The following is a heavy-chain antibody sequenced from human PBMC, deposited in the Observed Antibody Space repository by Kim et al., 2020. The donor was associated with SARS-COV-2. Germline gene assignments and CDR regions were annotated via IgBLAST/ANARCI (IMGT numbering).Heavy chain of an antibody. CDR3: ARAGYMPGIAVSMGY. V-gene: IGHV1-18*01. D-gene: IGHD6-19*01. Sequence: ASVKVSCKASGYTFTSYGISWVRQAPGQGLEWMGWISAYNGNTNYAQKLQGRVTMTTDTSTSTAYMELRSLRSDDTAVYYCARAGYMPGIAVSMGYWGQGTLVTVSS. CDR2: ISAYNGNT. CDR1: GYTFTSYG. J-gene: IGHJ4*02.